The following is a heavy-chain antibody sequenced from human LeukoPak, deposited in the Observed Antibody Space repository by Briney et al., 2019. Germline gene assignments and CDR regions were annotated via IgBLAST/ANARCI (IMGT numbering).Heavy chain of an antibody. CDR3: TRTGYSSGYVDY. CDR2: LHTSGST. D-gene: IGHD5-18*01. CDR1: GGSITSGSFY. Sequence: SQTLSLTCIVSGGSITSGSFYWSWIRQPAGKGLEWIGRLHTSGSTNYNPSLKSRVAMSVDTSENQFSLKLNSVTAADTAVYYCTRTGYSSGYVDYWGQGTLVTVSS. J-gene: IGHJ4*02. V-gene: IGHV4-61*02.